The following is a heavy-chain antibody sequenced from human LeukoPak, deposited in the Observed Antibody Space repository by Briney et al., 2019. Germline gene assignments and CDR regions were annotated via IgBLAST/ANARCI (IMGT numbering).Heavy chain of an antibody. V-gene: IGHV5-51*01. CDR1: GYSFTSYW. CDR3: ARRKTYTTVVTPRGDSNFDY. Sequence: GESLKISCKGSGYSFTSYWIGWVRQMPGKGLEWMGIIYPGDSDTRYSPSFQGQVTISADKSISTAYLQWSSLKASDTAMYYCARRKTYTTVVTPRGDSNFDYWGQGTLVTVSS. J-gene: IGHJ4*02. CDR2: IYPGDSDT. D-gene: IGHD4-23*01.